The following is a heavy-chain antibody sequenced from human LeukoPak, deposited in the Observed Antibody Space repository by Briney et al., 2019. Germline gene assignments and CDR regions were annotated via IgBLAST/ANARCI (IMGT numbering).Heavy chain of an antibody. D-gene: IGHD2-2*01. Sequence: GGSLRLSCAASGFAFSSYAMNWVRQAPGKGLEWVSATGSTGVSTFYADSVKGRFTVSRDNSKNTLSLQMNSLRAEDTAVYYCAKDPGVVPAHYFDYWGQGILVTVSS. CDR2: TGSTGVST. CDR3: AKDPGVVPAHYFDY. V-gene: IGHV3-23*01. J-gene: IGHJ4*02. CDR1: GFAFSSYA.